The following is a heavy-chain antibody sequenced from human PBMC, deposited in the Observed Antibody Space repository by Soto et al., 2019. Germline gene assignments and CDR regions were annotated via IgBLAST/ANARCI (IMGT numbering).Heavy chain of an antibody. D-gene: IGHD3-22*01. CDR2: IGAGGDT. J-gene: IGHJ4*02. CDR1: GFIFSNYD. Sequence: GGSLRLSCAVSGFIFSNYDMHWVRQPTGKGLEWVSAIGAGGDTYYTDSVKGRFTISRENAKNSLYLQMNSLTAGDTAVYYCAKPTMIVVVSTLFDYWGQGTLVTVSS. CDR3: AKPTMIVVVSTLFDY. V-gene: IGHV3-13*01.